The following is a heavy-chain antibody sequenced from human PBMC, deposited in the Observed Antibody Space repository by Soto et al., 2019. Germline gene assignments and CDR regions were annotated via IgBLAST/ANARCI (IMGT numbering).Heavy chain of an antibody. Sequence: SETLPHTCSVYGGSFRGYYWSGIRQPPGKGLEWIGEINHSGSTNYNPSLKSRVTISVDTSKNQFSLKLSSVTAADTAVYYRARLLGYCRSTRCYSSCYWGYYYYYVMYGWGQGSTVTVCS. CDR1: GGSFRGYY. J-gene: IGHJ6*02. CDR3: ARLLGYCRSTRCYSSCYWGYYYYYVMYG. V-gene: IGHV4-34*01. CDR2: INHSGST. D-gene: IGHD2-2*02.